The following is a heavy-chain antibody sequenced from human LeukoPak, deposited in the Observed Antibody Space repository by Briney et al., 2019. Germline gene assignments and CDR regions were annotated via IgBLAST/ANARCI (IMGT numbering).Heavy chain of an antibody. CDR1: GGSISSGDYY. CDR2: IYYSGST. J-gene: IGHJ4*02. V-gene: IGHV4-30-4*01. D-gene: IGHD3-3*01. Sequence: SETLSLTCTVSGGSISSGDYYWSWIRQPPGKGLEWIGYIYYSGSTYYNPSLKSRVTISVDTSKNQFSLKLSSVTAADTAVYYCARDSPRSGYTDYWGQGTLVTVSS. CDR3: ARDSPRSGYTDY.